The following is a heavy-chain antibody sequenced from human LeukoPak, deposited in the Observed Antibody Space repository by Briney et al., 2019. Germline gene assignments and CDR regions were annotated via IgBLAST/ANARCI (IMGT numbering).Heavy chain of an antibody. V-gene: IGHV3-66*01. CDR1: GFPVSSNY. D-gene: IGHD2-21*01. CDR3: ARFTHGGDFDY. J-gene: IGHJ4*02. Sequence: GGSLRLSCTASGFPVSSNYMSWVRQAPGKGLEWVSVIYSGGSTSYADSVKGRFTISRDNSKNTLYLQMNSLRAEDTAVYYCARFTHGGDFDYWGQGTLVTVSS. CDR2: IYSGGST.